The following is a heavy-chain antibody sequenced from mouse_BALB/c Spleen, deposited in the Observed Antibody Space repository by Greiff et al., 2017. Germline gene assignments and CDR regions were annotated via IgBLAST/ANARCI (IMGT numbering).Heavy chain of an antibody. J-gene: IGHJ3*01. D-gene: IGHD2-1*01. CDR2: IDPANGNT. V-gene: IGHV14-3*02. Sequence: VQLKESGAELVKPGASVKLSCTASGFNIKDTYMHWVKQRPEQGLEWIGRIDPANGNTKYDPKFQGKATITADTSSNTAYLQLSSLTSEDTAVYYCARGGNYEGFAYWGQGTLVTVS. CDR1: GFNIKDTY. CDR3: ARGGNYEGFAY.